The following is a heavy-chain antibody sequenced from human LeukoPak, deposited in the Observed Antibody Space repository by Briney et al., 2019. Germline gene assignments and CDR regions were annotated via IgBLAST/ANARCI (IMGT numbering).Heavy chain of an antibody. CDR2: ISGNGRST. V-gene: IGHV3-23*01. Sequence: GGSLRLSCAASGFTFSSYAMSWVRQAPGKGLEWVSTISGNGRSTYYGDSVKGRFTISRDNSKNTLSLQMNSLRAEDAAVYYCAKEYYVLLVYALGGSFDYWGRGTLVTVSS. CDR1: GFTFSSYA. J-gene: IGHJ4*02. D-gene: IGHD2-8*02. CDR3: AKEYYVLLVYALGGSFDY.